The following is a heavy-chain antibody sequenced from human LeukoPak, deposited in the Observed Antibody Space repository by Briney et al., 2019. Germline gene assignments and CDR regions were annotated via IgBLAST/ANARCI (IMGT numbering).Heavy chain of an antibody. CDR2: IYYSGST. J-gene: IGHJ4*02. Sequence: SETLSLTCTVSGGSISSYYWSWIRQPPGKGLEWIGYIYYSGSTNYNPSLKSRVTISVVTSKNQFSLKLSSVTAADTAVYYCAREGYYDYFDYWGQGTLVTVSS. CDR1: GGSISSYY. D-gene: IGHD1-26*01. V-gene: IGHV4-59*01. CDR3: AREGYYDYFDY.